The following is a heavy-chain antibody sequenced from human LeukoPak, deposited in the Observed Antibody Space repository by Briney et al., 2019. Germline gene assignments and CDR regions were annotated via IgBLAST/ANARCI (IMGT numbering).Heavy chain of an antibody. Sequence: GRSLRLSCAASGFTFSSYVMPWVRQAPGKGLEWVAVIWYDGSNKYYADSVKGRFTISRDNSKNTLYLQMNSLRAEDTAVYYCARGSVSSSWSWFDPWGQGTLVIVSS. V-gene: IGHV3-33*01. CDR1: GFTFSSYV. CDR2: IWYDGSNK. D-gene: IGHD6-13*01. CDR3: ARGSVSSSWSWFDP. J-gene: IGHJ5*02.